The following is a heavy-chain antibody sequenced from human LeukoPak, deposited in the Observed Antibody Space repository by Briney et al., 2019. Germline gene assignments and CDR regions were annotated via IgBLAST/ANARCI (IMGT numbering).Heavy chain of an antibody. Sequence: GGSLRLSCAASGFTVSSNFMGWVRQAPGKGLEWVSVIYSGGDAYYADSVKGRFTISRDNSKNTLYLQMNSLRAEDTAVYYCARGRAVATGAFDIWGQGTMVTVSS. J-gene: IGHJ3*02. D-gene: IGHD5-12*01. V-gene: IGHV3-66*01. CDR3: ARGRAVATGAFDI. CDR2: IYSGGDA. CDR1: GFTVSSNF.